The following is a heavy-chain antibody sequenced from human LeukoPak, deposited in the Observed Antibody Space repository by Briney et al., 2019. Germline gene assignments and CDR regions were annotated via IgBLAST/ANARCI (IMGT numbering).Heavy chain of an antibody. CDR1: GFTFSSYA. J-gene: IGHJ4*02. V-gene: IGHV3-23*01. Sequence: PGGSLRLSCAASGFTFSSYAMSWVRQAPGKGLEWVSAISGSSGSTYYADSVKGRFTISRDNSKNTLYLQMNSLRAEDTAVYYCAKDPTLDVSHLDYWGQGALVTVSS. CDR3: AKDPTLDVSHLDY. CDR2: ISGSSGST. D-gene: IGHD1-1*01.